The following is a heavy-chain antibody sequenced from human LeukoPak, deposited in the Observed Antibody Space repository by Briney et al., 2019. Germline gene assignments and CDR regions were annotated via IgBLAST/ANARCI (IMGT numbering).Heavy chain of an antibody. Sequence: PSETLSLTCAHSRGSPRASYRSTIPQHPGTGLEWIGQINHSGSTNYNTSLKSRVTTSVHTTKNQSSLNLNSMTAADTAVYYFARGFSHRTNRGTDYRSALVFDYWGQGTLVTVSS. D-gene: IGHD2-8*01. V-gene: IGHV4-34*01. CDR3: ARGFSHRTNRGTDYRSALVFDY. J-gene: IGHJ4*02. CDR1: RGSPRASY. CDR2: INHSGST.